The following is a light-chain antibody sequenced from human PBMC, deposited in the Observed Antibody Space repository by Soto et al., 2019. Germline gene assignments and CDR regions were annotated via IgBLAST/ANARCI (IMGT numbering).Light chain of an antibody. V-gene: IGKV3-11*01. CDR3: QHRHN. CDR2: DAS. Sequence: EIVLTQSPATLSLSPGERATLSCRASQSVSSDFAWYQQKPGQAPRLLIYDASNRATGIPARFSGSGSGTDFTLTISSLEPEDFAVYYFQHRHNFGPGTKVDIK. J-gene: IGKJ3*01. CDR1: QSVSSD.